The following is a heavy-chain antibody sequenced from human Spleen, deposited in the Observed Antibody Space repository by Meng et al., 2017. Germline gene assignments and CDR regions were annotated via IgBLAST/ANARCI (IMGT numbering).Heavy chain of an antibody. J-gene: IGHJ6*02. D-gene: IGHD4-17*01. CDR1: GFNFGDYI. Sequence: GESLKISCAASGFNFGDYIMHWVRQSPGKGLEWISRIVSDGTSTTYADSVKGRFTISRDNAKNSLYLQMNSLRAEDTAVYYCARDGNTVTQEYYGLDVWGQGTTVTVSS. CDR2: IVSDGTST. V-gene: IGHV3-74*01. CDR3: ARDGNTVTQEYYGLDV.